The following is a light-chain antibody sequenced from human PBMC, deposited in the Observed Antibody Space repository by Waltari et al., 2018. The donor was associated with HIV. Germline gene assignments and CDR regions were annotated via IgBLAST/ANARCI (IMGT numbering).Light chain of an antibody. J-gene: IGKJ2*01. Sequence: DTQMTQSPSSLSASVGDRITITCQASQDISNYLNWYQQKPGKAPKLLIYDAVNLEAGVPSRFRGSGSGTHFTFTISSLQPEDIATYYCQQCYDVVYTFAQGTKLDIK. CDR2: DAV. CDR1: QDISNY. CDR3: QQCYDVVYT. V-gene: IGKV1-33*01.